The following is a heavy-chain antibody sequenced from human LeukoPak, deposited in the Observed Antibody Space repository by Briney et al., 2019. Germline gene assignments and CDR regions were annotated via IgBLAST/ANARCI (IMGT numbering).Heavy chain of an antibody. CDR2: IWYDGGNK. Sequence: GRFLRLSCAASGFTFSAYGMHWVRQAPGKGLEWVAIIWYDGGNKYYADSVKGRFTISRDNSKNTLFLQMNSLRVEDTAVYYCAKDGPEIVNAYYYYMDVWGKGTTVTVSS. V-gene: IGHV3-33*06. D-gene: IGHD5-24*01. J-gene: IGHJ6*03. CDR3: AKDGPEIVNAYYYYMDV. CDR1: GFTFSAYG.